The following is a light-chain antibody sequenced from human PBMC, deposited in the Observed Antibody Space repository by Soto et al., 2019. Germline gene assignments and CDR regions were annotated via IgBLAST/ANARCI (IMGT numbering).Light chain of an antibody. CDR2: TDN. CDR1: SYNTGTNV. Sequence: QSVLTQPPSASGTPGQRVTFSCSGSSYNTGTNVVNWYQPLPGTAPNLLLYTDNQRPSGVPDRFSGSKSGTSASLAISGLQSEDEADYYCAAWDASLSAVVFGGGTKLTVL. CDR3: AAWDASLSAVV. J-gene: IGLJ2*01. V-gene: IGLV1-44*01.